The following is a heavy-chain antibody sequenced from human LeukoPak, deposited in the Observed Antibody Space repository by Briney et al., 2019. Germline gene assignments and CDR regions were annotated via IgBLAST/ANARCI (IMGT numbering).Heavy chain of an antibody. V-gene: IGHV4-38-2*01. Sequence: SETLSLTCAVSGYSISSGYYWGWIRQPPGKGLEWIGSIYHSGSTYYNPSLKSRVTISVDTSKNQFSLKLSSVTAAGTAVYYCARAYSKLDYWGQGTLVTVSS. D-gene: IGHD4-11*01. CDR1: GYSISSGYY. CDR2: IYHSGST. CDR3: ARAYSKLDY. J-gene: IGHJ4*02.